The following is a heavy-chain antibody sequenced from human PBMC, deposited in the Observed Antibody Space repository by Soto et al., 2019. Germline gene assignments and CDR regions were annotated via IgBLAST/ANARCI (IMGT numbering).Heavy chain of an antibody. CDR3: AKVEGDFAWFGELLSEHGYYFDY. J-gene: IGHJ4*02. Sequence: GGSLRLSCAASGFTFSSYAMSWVRQAPGKGLEWVSAISGSGGSTYYADSVKGRFTISRDNSKNTLYLQMNSLRAEDTAVYYCAKVEGDFAWFGELLSEHGYYFDYWGQGTLVTVSS. D-gene: IGHD3-10*01. V-gene: IGHV3-23*01. CDR1: GFTFSSYA. CDR2: ISGSGGST.